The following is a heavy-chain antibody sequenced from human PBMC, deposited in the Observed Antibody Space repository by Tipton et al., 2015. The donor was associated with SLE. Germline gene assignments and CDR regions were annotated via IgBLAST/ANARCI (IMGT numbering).Heavy chain of an antibody. CDR3: ARPYCRSTSCYTGAFDI. CDR1: GVSLSDYY. Sequence: TLSLTFAVYGVSLSDYYWSCIRHPPGRGLEWIGYIYYSGSTNYNPSLKRRVTISVDTSKNQVSLNLSSVTAAETAVYYCARPYCRSTSCYTGAFDIWGQGTMVNVSS. V-gene: IGHV4-59*01. CDR2: IYYSGST. J-gene: IGHJ3*02. D-gene: IGHD2-2*02.